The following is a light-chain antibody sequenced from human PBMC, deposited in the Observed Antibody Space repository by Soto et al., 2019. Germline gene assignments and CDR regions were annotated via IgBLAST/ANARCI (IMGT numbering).Light chain of an antibody. V-gene: IGKV3-15*01. J-gene: IGKJ4*01. CDR1: QSVNDN. CDR2: GAS. Sequence: EVVMTQSPATLSVSPGERVTLSCRAIQSVNDNLAWYQQKPGQAPRLLLYGASIRATGIPARFSGSGSATDFTPTNSSLQSEDVAVDYCQQYNDWPRTFGGGTKVEI. CDR3: QQYNDWPRT.